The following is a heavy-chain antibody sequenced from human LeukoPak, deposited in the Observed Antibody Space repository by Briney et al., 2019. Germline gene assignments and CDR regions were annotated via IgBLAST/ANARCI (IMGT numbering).Heavy chain of an antibody. CDR1: GGTFSSYA. CDR3: ARAPQYYYGSGSYWPFDS. Sequence: SVKVSCKASGGTFSSYAISWVRQAPGQGLEWMGGIIPIFGTANYAQKFQGRVTITADESTSTAYMELSSLRSEDTAVYYCARAPQYYYGSGSYWPFDSWGQGTLVTVSS. V-gene: IGHV1-69*13. D-gene: IGHD3-10*01. CDR2: IIPIFGTA. J-gene: IGHJ5*01.